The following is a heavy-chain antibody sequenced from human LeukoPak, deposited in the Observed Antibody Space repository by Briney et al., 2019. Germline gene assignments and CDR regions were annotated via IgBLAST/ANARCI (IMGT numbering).Heavy chain of an antibody. J-gene: IGHJ4*02. D-gene: IGHD3-10*01. Sequence: GGSLRLSCAASGFTFSDYYMSGIRQAPGKRLEWVSYISSSGSTIYYADSVEGRFTISRDNAKNSLYLQMNSLRAEDTAVYYCARATQVRGVTLFDYWGQGTLVTVSS. CDR2: ISSSGSTI. V-gene: IGHV3-11*01. CDR1: GFTFSDYY. CDR3: ARATQVRGVTLFDY.